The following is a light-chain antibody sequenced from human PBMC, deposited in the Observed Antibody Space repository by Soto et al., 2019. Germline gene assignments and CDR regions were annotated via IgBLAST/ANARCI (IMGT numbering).Light chain of an antibody. V-gene: IGKV3-15*01. CDR2: DAS. Sequence: EVVLTQSPVTLSLSPGERATLSCRASQSFRGLLAWYQQKPGQAPRLLIYDASTRATGIPARFSGSGSGTEFSLTISGLQSEDFAVYYCQQYKDWPPWTFGQGTKVEIK. J-gene: IGKJ1*01. CDR3: QQYKDWPPWT. CDR1: QSFRGL.